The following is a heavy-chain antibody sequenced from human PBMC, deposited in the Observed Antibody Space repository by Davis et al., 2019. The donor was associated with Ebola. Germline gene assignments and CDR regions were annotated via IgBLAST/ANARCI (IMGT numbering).Heavy chain of an antibody. Sequence: MPSDPLSPPCTAPGASTTTYYWNWIRQSPGKGLEWIGHIYHTGTTNYSHSLRSRVTISVDTSKNQFYLNLTSVTAADTAVYYCAGTSTDYDILTGHYSYYWGQGTLVTVSS. CDR2: IYHTGTT. D-gene: IGHD3-9*01. J-gene: IGHJ4*02. CDR1: GASTTTYY. CDR3: AGTSTDYDILTGHYSYY. V-gene: IGHV4-59*13.